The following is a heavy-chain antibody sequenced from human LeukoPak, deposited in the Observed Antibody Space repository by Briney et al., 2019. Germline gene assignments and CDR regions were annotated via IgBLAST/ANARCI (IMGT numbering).Heavy chain of an antibody. CDR2: IYSGGSI. CDR1: GFTVSSNY. V-gene: IGHV3-53*01. D-gene: IGHD4-17*01. CDR3: ARAFYGDYTGPVYFDL. Sequence: GGFRRLSCAASGFTVSSNYTSWVRQAPGDGLEWVSLIYSGGSIYYAHCVKGRFTIYRDNSKNIVYFKMNSLRAEDTAVYYCARAFYGDYTGPVYFDLWGRGTLVTVSS. J-gene: IGHJ2*01.